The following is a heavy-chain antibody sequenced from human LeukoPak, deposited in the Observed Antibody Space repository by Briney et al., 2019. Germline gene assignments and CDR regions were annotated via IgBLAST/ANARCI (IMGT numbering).Heavy chain of an antibody. J-gene: IGHJ5*02. D-gene: IGHD3-22*01. CDR2: IYHSGST. V-gene: IGHV4-31*03. CDR1: GGSISSGGYY. CDR3: ARGHYDSNVAWFDP. Sequence: SETLSLTCTVSGGSISSGGYYWSWIRQHPGKGLEWIGEIYHSGSTNYNPSLESRVTISVDKSKNQFSLNLSSVTAADTAVYYCARGHYDSNVAWFDPWGQGTLVTVSS.